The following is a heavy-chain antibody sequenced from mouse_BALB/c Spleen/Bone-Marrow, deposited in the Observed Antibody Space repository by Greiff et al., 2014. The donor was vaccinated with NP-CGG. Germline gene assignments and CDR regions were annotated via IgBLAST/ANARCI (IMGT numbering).Heavy chain of an antibody. CDR2: ISYSGIT. CDR1: GDSITSGY. Sequence: VQLQQSGPSLVKPSQTLSLTCSVTGDSITSGYWNWIRKFPGNKLEYMGYISYSGITYYNPSLNSRISITRGTSKNQYYLQLNSVTTEDTATYFCARLEEGYGNYEGYYYALDYWGQGTSVTVSS. V-gene: IGHV3-8*02. J-gene: IGHJ4*01. CDR3: ARLEEGYGNYEGYYYALDY. D-gene: IGHD2-10*02.